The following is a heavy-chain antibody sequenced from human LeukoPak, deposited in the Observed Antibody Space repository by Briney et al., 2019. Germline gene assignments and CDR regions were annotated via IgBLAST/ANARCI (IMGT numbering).Heavy chain of an antibody. CDR3: ARDGYYDSSGYFYYFDY. CDR1: GFTFRNYY. Sequence: GGSLRLSCAASGFTFRNYYMHWVRQAPGKGLEWVAVISLDGNNEYYADSVKGRFSLSRDNSMNTLYLQMNSLRAEDTAAYYCARDGYYDSSGYFYYFDYWGQGTLVTVSS. J-gene: IGHJ4*02. CDR2: ISLDGNNE. D-gene: IGHD3-22*01. V-gene: IGHV3-30-3*01.